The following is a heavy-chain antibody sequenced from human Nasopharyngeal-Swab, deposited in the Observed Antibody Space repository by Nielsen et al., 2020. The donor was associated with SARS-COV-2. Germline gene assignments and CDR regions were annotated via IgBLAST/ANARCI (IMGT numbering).Heavy chain of an antibody. V-gene: IGHV3-21*01. D-gene: IGHD3-3*01. CDR1: GFTFSSYS. Sequence: GESLKISCAASGFTFSSYSMNWVRRAPGKGLEWVSSISSSSSYIYYADSVKGRFTISRDNAKNSLYLQMNSLRAEDTAVYYCARDSSSAYDFWSGYYAPNDYYYYYGMDVWGQGTTVTVSS. CDR2: ISSSSSYI. J-gene: IGHJ6*02. CDR3: ARDSSSAYDFWSGYYAPNDYYYYYGMDV.